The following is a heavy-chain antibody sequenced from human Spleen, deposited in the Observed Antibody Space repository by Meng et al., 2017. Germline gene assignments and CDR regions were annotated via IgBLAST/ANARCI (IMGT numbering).Heavy chain of an antibody. CDR2: INNSGTT. CDR1: GESFSGYY. J-gene: IGHJ4*02. V-gene: IGHV4-34*01. CDR3: RLAYCDSDCGDY. Sequence: QVQLQQWGAGLLNPSETLSLTCAVYGESFSGYYWSWIRQPPGKGLEWIGGINNSGTTDYNPSLKSRVTMSVATSKKQFSLKLSSVTAADTALYYCRLAYCDSDCGDYWGQGTLVTVSS. D-gene: IGHD2-21*02.